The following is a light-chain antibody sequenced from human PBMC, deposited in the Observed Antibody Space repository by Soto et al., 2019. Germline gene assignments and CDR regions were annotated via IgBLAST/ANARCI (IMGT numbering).Light chain of an antibody. CDR2: AAS. Sequence: DIRMTQSPSSLSASVGDRVTITCRASKHIRNDLGWYQQKPARAPRRLIYAASNLQSGVPSTFSGSGSGTEFTLTIISLQPEDFATYYCLEHSLYPLLTFGEGTKVDIK. CDR3: LEHSLYPLLT. CDR1: KHIRND. V-gene: IGKV1-17*01. J-gene: IGKJ4*01.